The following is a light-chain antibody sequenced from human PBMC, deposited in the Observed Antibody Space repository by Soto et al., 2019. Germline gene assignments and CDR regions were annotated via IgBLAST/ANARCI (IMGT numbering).Light chain of an antibody. Sequence: QSVLTQPPSASGSPGQSVTISCTGTSSDVGGYNYVSWYQQHLGKAPKLMIYDVSKRPSGVPDRFSGSKSGNTASLTVSGLQAEDEADYYCSSYAGSTVVFGGGTKLTVL. J-gene: IGLJ2*01. CDR3: SSYAGSTVV. CDR2: DVS. CDR1: SSDVGGYNY. V-gene: IGLV2-8*01.